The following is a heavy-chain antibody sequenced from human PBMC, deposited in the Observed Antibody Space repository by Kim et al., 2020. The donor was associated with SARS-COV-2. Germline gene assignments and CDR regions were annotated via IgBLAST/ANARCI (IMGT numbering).Heavy chain of an antibody. J-gene: IGHJ4*02. V-gene: IGHV1-69*13. CDR3: ARSVVGIVVVPAAI. Sequence: SVKVSCKASGGTFSSYAISWVRQAPGQGLEWMGGIIPIFGTANYAQKFQGRVTITADESTSTAYMELSSLRSEDTAVYYCARSVVGIVVVPAAIWGQGTLVTVSS. D-gene: IGHD2-2*01. CDR1: GGTFSSYA. CDR2: IIPIFGTA.